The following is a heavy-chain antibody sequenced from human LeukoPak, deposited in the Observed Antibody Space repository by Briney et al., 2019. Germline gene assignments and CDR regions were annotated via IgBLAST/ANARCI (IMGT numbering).Heavy chain of an antibody. D-gene: IGHD3-3*01. CDR1: GYTFTSYG. CDR2: IIPIFGTA. Sequence: ASVKVSCKASGYTFTSYGISWVRQAPGQGLEWMGGIIPIFGTANYAQKFQGRVTITTDESTSTAYMELSSLRSEDTAVYYCARDNSFWSAFDYWGQGTLVTVSS. V-gene: IGHV1-69*05. J-gene: IGHJ4*02. CDR3: ARDNSFWSAFDY.